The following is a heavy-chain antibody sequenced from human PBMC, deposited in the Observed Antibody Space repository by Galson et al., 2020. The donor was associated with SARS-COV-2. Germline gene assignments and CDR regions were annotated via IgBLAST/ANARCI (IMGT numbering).Heavy chain of an antibody. Sequence: GESLKISCKAFGYTFNSYGVNWVRRAPGQGLEWMGWISVYSGNTNYAQKFQGRVTMTADTSTSTAYMELRSLRSDDTAVYYCARDRVVAAGTPGEYWGQGTQVTVYS. V-gene: IGHV1-18*01. D-gene: IGHD2-2*01. CDR2: ISVYSGNT. CDR1: GYTFNSYG. J-gene: IGHJ4*02. CDR3: ARDRVVAAGTPGEY.